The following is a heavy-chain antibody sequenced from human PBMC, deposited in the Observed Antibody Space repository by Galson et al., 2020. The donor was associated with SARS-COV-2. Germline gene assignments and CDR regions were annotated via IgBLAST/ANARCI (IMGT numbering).Heavy chain of an antibody. D-gene: IGHD3-10*02. CDR3: AREASWAMFAMDV. CDR1: GFPFHSYT. Sequence: GGSLRLSCLVSGFPFHSYTMNWVRQAPGKGLEWVSAISSSSDYIYNADSVKGRFTISRDNAKNVLYLQMNSLRAEDTAVYYCAREASWAMFAMDVWGQGTTVTVSS. V-gene: IGHV3-21*01. CDR2: ISSSSDYI. J-gene: IGHJ6*02.